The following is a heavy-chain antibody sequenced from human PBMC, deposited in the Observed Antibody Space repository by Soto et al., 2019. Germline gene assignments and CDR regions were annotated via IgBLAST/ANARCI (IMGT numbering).Heavy chain of an antibody. V-gene: IGHV3-64*01. CDR1: GFTFSSYA. CDR3: ARAIAGYYGSGSYSFDY. Sequence: EVQLVESGGGLVQPGGSLRLSCAASGFTFSSYAMHWVRQAPGKGLEYVSAISSNGGSTYYANSVKGRFTISRDKSKNXXYLQMGSLRAEDMAVYYCARAIAGYYGSGSYSFDYWGQGTLVTVSS. D-gene: IGHD3-10*01. CDR2: ISSNGGST. J-gene: IGHJ4*02.